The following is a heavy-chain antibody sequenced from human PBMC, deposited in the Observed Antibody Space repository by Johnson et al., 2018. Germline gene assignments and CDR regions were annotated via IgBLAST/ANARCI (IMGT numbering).Heavy chain of an antibody. V-gene: IGHV1-8*01. D-gene: IGHD3-16*01. CDR1: GYTFTSYD. Sequence: QVQLVQSGAEVKKPGTSVKVSCKAFGYTFTSYDVNWVRQAHGQGLEWMGWMNPNSNNTDYAQKFQGRVTMTRNSSINTAYMELSSLRSEETAVYYCARGNSYELDHWGQGTLVTVSS. CDR3: ARGNSYELDH. CDR2: MNPNSNNT. J-gene: IGHJ4*02.